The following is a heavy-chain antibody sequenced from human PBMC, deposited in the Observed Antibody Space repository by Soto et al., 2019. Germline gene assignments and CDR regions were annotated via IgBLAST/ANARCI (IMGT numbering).Heavy chain of an antibody. CDR2: TWYDGSNK. J-gene: IGHJ1*01. CDR1: GFTFNRHG. Sequence: PGGSLRLSCAASGFTFNRHGMHWARQTPGKGLEWVAVTWYDGSNKYYSDSVKGRFTISRDNARNTLYLHMYSLRADDTAAYYCVRDTALGTPSPGFWGQGTLVTVS. D-gene: IGHD2-2*01. V-gene: IGHV3-33*01. CDR3: VRDTALGTPSPGF.